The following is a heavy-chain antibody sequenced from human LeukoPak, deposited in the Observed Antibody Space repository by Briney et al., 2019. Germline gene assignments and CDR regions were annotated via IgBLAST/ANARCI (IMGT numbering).Heavy chain of an antibody. J-gene: IGHJ4*02. CDR2: ISANGGST. CDR1: RFTFSSSL. Sequence: RGSLRLSCSASRFTFSSSLMFWVRQAPGKGPEYVAAISANGGSTYHADTVYGRFTISRDNSKNTLYLQMSSLRAEDTAVYYCVKDNGQGGFDYWGRGTLVTVSS. CDR3: VKDNGQGGFDY. D-gene: IGHD3-16*01. V-gene: IGHV3-64D*09.